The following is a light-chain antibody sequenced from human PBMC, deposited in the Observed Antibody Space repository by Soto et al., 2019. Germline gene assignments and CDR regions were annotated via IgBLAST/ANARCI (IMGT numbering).Light chain of an antibody. CDR2: AAS. CDR3: QQSSSAPYT. CDR1: QTISHY. V-gene: IGKV1-39*01. Sequence: DIQMTQSPSSLSASVGERVTITCRASQTISHYLNWYRQQPGRAPELLIYAASNLQSGVPSRFSGSGSGTEFTLTINSLHPEDFVTYFCQQSSSAPYTFGLGTRLEI. J-gene: IGKJ2*01.